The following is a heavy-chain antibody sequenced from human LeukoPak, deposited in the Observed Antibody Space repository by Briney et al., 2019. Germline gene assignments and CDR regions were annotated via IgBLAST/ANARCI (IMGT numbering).Heavy chain of an antibody. D-gene: IGHD3-10*01. CDR1: GFSFGTYW. CDR3: ARSIHVEFPFDY. V-gene: IGHV3-7*01. J-gene: IGHJ4*02. Sequence: GGSRRLSCAASGFSFGTYWMTWVRQAPGKGLEWVANIKQDGSEKYYVDSVKGRFTISRYNAKNSLYLQMNSLRAEDTAVYFCARSIHVEFPFDYWGQGTLVAVPS. CDR2: IKQDGSEK.